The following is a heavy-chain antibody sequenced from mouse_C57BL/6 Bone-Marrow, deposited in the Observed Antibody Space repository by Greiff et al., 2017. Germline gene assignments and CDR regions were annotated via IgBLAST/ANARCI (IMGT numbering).Heavy chain of an antibody. D-gene: IGHD6-5*01. CDR3: ASSYPWFAY. J-gene: IGHJ3*01. V-gene: IGHV1-69*01. CDR1: GYTFTSYW. Sequence: QVQLQQPGAELVMPGASVKLSCKASGYTFTSYWMHWVKQRPGQGLEWIGEIDPSDSYTNYNQKFKGKSTLTVDKSSSTAHMQLSSLTSEDSAVXYCASSYPWFAYWGKGTLVTVSA. CDR2: IDPSDSYT.